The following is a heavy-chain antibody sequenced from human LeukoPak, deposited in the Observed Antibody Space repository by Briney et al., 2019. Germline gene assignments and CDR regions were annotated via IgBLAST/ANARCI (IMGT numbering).Heavy chain of an antibody. Sequence: SETLSLTCTVSGGSISSYCWSWIRQPAGKGLEWIGRIYTSGSTNYNPSLKSRVTMSVDTSKNQLSLKLSSVTAADTAVYYCARDTPNWTEFDYWGQGTLVTVSS. D-gene: IGHD1-20*01. CDR3: ARDTPNWTEFDY. V-gene: IGHV4-4*07. J-gene: IGHJ4*02. CDR2: IYTSGST. CDR1: GGSISSYC.